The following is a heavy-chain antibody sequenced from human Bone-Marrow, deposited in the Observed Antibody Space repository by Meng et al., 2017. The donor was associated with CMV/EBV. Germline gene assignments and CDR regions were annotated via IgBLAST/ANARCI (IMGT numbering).Heavy chain of an antibody. Sequence: SETLSLTCTVSGGSVSSGSYYWSWIRQPPGKGLEWIGYIYYSGSTNYNPSLKSRVTISVDTSKNQFSLKLSSVTAADTAVYYCARVGVDTAMGHFDYWGQGTLVTVSS. D-gene: IGHD5-18*01. V-gene: IGHV4-61*01. J-gene: IGHJ4*02. CDR2: IYYSGST. CDR1: GGSVSSGSYY. CDR3: ARVGVDTAMGHFDY.